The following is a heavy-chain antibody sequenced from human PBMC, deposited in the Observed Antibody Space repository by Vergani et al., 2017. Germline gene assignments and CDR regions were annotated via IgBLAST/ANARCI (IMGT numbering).Heavy chain of an antibody. CDR1: GGSVSSGSYY. V-gene: IGHV4-34*01. D-gene: IGHD3-3*01. Sequence: QVQLQQWGAGLLKPSETLSLTCTVSGGSVSSGSYYWSWIRQPPGKGLEWIGEINHSGSTNYNPSLKSRVTISVDTSKNQFYLQLGSVTAADPAVYYCARGLPRITIFGVVIRRRDYWGQGTLVTVSS. CDR3: ARGLPRITIFGVVIRRRDY. J-gene: IGHJ4*02. CDR2: INHSGST.